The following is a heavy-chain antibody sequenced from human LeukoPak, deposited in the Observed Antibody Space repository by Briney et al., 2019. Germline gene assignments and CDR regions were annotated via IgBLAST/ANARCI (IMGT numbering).Heavy chain of an antibody. Sequence: GGSLRLSCAASGFTFSSYAMRWVRQAPGKGLEGVSAISGSGGSTYYADSVKGRFTISRDNSKNTLYLQMNSLRAEDTAVYYCAKGVAVASPYYFDYWGQGTLVTVSS. CDR3: AKGVAVASPYYFDY. D-gene: IGHD6-19*01. CDR1: GFTFSSYA. V-gene: IGHV3-23*01. J-gene: IGHJ4*02. CDR2: ISGSGGST.